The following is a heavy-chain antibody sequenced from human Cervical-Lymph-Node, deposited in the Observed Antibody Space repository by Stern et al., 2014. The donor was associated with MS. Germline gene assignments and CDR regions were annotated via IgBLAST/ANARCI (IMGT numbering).Heavy chain of an antibody. CDR1: GGSISNDNFF. D-gene: IGHD1-26*01. CDR2: VYLSGST. V-gene: IGHV4-61*02. J-gene: IGHJ5*02. Sequence: VQLVESGPGLVKPSQTLSLTCTVSGGSISNDNFFWSWIRQPAGKGLEWIGRVYLSGSTNYNPSLKSRVTISMDTPLNNFSLNMNSVTAADTAVYYCALGAEWFDPWGQGTLVTVSS. CDR3: ALGAEWFDP.